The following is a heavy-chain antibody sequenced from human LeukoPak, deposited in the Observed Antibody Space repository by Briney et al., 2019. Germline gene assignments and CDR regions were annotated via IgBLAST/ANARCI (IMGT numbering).Heavy chain of an antibody. CDR3: AKGELHFNTCSFDY. D-gene: IGHD1-26*01. Sequence: GGSLRLSCAASGFTFSSGMHWVRQAPGKGLEWVAVISYDGDHKYYGDSVKGRFTISRDNSRNTLYLQMDSLKTEDAAVYYCAKGELHFNTCSFDYWGQGTLVTVSS. CDR2: ISYDGDHK. CDR1: GFTFSSG. V-gene: IGHV3-30*18. J-gene: IGHJ4*02.